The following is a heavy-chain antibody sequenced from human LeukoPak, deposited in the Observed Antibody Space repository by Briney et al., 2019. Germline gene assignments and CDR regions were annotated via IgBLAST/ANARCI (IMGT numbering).Heavy chain of an antibody. J-gene: IGHJ4*02. V-gene: IGHV3-23*01. D-gene: IGHD3-22*01. CDR3: AKFSGSSGYYEDFDY. Sequence: PGGSLRLSCAASGFTFSSYAMSWVRQAPGKGLEWVSGISGSGGKTYYADSVKGRFTISRDNSKNTLYLQMNSLRAEDTAIYYCAKFSGSSGYYEDFDYWAREPWSPSPQ. CDR1: GFTFSSYA. CDR2: ISGSGGKT.